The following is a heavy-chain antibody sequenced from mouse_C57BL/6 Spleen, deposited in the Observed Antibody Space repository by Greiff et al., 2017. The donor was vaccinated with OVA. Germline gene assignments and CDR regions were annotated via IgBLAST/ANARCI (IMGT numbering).Heavy chain of an antibody. CDR3: AKHRKESYGNYVCYAMDY. J-gene: IGHJ4*01. Sequence: VKLQESGPGLVAPSQSLSITCTVSGFSLTSYGVDWVRQPPGKGLEWLGVIWGGGSTNYNSALMSRLSISKDNSKSQVFLKMNSLQTDATAIYYCAKHRKESYGNYVCYAMDYWGHGPSVTVSS. D-gene: IGHD2-1*01. CDR2: IWGGGST. CDR1: GFSLTSYG. V-gene: IGHV2-9*01.